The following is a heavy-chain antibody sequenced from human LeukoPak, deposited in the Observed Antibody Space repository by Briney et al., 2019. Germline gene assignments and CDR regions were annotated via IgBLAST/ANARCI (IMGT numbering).Heavy chain of an antibody. Sequence: PSETLSLTCTVSGGSISSGGNYWTWIRQHPGTGLEWIGYIYNSGRTYYNPSLKSRVTISLDTSKNQFSLKLSSLTAADTAVYYCAREGGYVERTLDSWGQGTLVTVSP. CDR3: AREGGYVERTLDS. V-gene: IGHV4-31*03. J-gene: IGHJ4*02. CDR1: GGSISSGGNY. CDR2: IYNSGRT. D-gene: IGHD3-10*02.